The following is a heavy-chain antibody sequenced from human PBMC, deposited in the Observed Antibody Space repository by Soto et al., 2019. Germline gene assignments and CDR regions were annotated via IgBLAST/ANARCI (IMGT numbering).Heavy chain of an antibody. J-gene: IGHJ4*02. CDR2: TRNKANSYST. Sequence: EVQLVESGGGLVQPGGSLRLSCAASGFTFSDYYLDWVRQAPGKGLEWVGRTRNKANSYSTEYAASVSGRFTVARDDSQNSLYLELNSLKTEDTAGYYCASSWGDLRCFNHWGQGTLVAVAS. CDR3: ASSWGDLRCFNH. V-gene: IGHV3-72*01. D-gene: IGHD2-21*02. CDR1: GFTFSDYY.